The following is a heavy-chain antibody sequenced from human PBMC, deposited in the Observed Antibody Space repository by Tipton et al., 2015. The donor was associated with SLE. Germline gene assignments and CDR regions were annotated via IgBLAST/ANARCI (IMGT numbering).Heavy chain of an antibody. CDR2: IYYSGNT. V-gene: IGHV4-59*11. J-gene: IGHJ6*03. CDR1: GDSTSVHY. CDR3: AREAPTYYYDSSGYSSYYYYYMDV. Sequence: TLSLTCTVSGDSTSVHYWSWIRQSPGKGLEWIGYIYYSGNTNYNPSLKSRVRMSVDTSKNQISLKLNSVISADTAVYYCAREAPTYYYDSSGYSSYYYYYMDVWGKGTTVTVSS. D-gene: IGHD3-22*01.